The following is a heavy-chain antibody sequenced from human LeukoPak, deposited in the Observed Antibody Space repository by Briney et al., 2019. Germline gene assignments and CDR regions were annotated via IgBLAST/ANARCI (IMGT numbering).Heavy chain of an antibody. J-gene: IGHJ4*02. V-gene: IGHV4-59*01. CDR3: ARRRAGSSIDY. Sequence: SETLSLTCAVSGGSISSYYWSWIRQPPGKGLEWIGYIYYSGSTNYNPSLKSRVTISVDTSKNQFSLKLSSVTAADTAVYYCARRRAGSSIDYWGQGTLVTVSS. CDR2: IYYSGST. D-gene: IGHD1-26*01. CDR1: GGSISSYY.